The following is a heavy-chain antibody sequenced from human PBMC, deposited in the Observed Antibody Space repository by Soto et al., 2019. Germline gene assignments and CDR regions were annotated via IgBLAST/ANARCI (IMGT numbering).Heavy chain of an antibody. J-gene: IGHJ6*02. CDR1: GFTFSSYA. CDR2: ISGSGGST. D-gene: IGHD5-18*01. V-gene: IGHV3-23*01. Sequence: EVQLLESGGGSVQPGGSLRLSCAASGFTFSSYAMSWVRQAPGKGLEWVSAISGSGGSTYYADSVKGRFTISRDNSKNTLYLQMNSLRAEGTAVYYCAKDGGYSYGYSPRYYYGMDVWGQGTTVTVSS. CDR3: AKDGGYSYGYSPRYYYGMDV.